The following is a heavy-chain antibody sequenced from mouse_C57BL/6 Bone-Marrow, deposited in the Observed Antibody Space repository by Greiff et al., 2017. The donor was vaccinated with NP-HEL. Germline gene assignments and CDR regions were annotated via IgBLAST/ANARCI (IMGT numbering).Heavy chain of an antibody. CDR2: IYPRSGNT. V-gene: IGHV1-81*01. J-gene: IGHJ2*01. CDR3: TRSETTVVATGFDY. D-gene: IGHD1-1*01. CDR1: GYTFTSYG. Sequence: VQLQQPGAELARPGASVKLSCKASGYTFTSYGISWVKQRTGQGLEWIGEIYPRSGNTYSNEKFKGKATLTVDKSSSTAYMEIRSLTSEDSAVYFCTRSETTVVATGFDYWGQGTTLTVSS.